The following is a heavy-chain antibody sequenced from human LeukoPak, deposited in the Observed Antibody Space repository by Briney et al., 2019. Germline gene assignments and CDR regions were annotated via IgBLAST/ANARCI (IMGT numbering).Heavy chain of an antibody. V-gene: IGHV4-59*02. D-gene: IGHD7-27*01. CDR1: GGSVSDYY. CDR2: IYHTGST. J-gene: IGHJ4*02. Sequence: SETLSLTCPISGGSVSDYYWSWIRPSPGKGLEWIGYIYHTGSTSYSPSLKSRVTISADTSQNQFSLKLSSVTAADTAVYYCASRKLGNDYWGRGTLVTVSS. CDR3: ASRKLGNDY.